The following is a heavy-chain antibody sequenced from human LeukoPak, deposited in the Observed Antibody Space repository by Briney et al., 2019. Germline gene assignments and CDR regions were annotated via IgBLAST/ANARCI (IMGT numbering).Heavy chain of an antibody. Sequence: PGGSLRLSCAASGFSFRNYAMNWVRQAPGKGLEWVSGIGGDSISIHYADSVKGRFTMSRDNSKNTLYLQMNSLRAEDTAVYYCAKRAAVTATRYFDSWGQGTLVTVSS. V-gene: IGHV3-23*01. CDR3: AKRAAVTATRYFDS. CDR2: IGGDSISI. CDR1: GFSFRNYA. D-gene: IGHD2-21*02. J-gene: IGHJ4*02.